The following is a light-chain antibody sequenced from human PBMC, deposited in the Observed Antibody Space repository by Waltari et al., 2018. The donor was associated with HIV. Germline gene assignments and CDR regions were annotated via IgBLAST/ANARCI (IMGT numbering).Light chain of an antibody. J-gene: IGLJ3*02. CDR1: GSDLRDYNS. CDR3: TSYISSASPE. Sequence: QSALTQPASVSGSPGQSITISCTGTGSDLRDYNSVSWYQHHPGKAPKVIIYEVRNRPSGVSSRFSGSIAGNTASLTISGLQAEDEADYFCTSYISSASPEFGGGTKVTVL. CDR2: EVR. V-gene: IGLV2-14*01.